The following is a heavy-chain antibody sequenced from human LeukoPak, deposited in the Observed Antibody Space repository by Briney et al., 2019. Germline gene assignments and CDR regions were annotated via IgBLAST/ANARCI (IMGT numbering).Heavy chain of an antibody. Sequence: GGSLRLSCEASGFTFSTYEMNWVRQTPGKGLEWVSCIGSSSSTIYYADPVKGRFTISRDNAKNSLYLQMNSLRAEDTAVYYCARRKYDILTGYYNAFDIWGQGTMVTVSS. V-gene: IGHV3-48*01. J-gene: IGHJ3*02. D-gene: IGHD3-9*01. CDR1: GFTFSTYE. CDR2: IGSSSSTI. CDR3: ARRKYDILTGYYNAFDI.